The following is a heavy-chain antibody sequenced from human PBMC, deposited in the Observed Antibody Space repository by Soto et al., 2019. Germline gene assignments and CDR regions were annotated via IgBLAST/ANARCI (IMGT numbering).Heavy chain of an antibody. V-gene: IGHV1-24*01. J-gene: IGHJ5*02. D-gene: IGHD3-3*01. Sequence: GXPVKLSSKVSVYTLTELSIHWVRQAPGKGLEWMGGFDPEDGETIYAQKFQGRVTMTEDTSTDTAYMELSSLRSEDTAVYYCAARIKIFGVASGNWFDPWGQGTLVTVSS. CDR1: VYTLTELS. CDR2: FDPEDGET. CDR3: AARIKIFGVASGNWFDP.